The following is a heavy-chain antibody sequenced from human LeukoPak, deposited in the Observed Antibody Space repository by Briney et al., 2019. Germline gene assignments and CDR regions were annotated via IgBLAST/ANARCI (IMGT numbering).Heavy chain of an antibody. CDR3: ARGQSWDYYDSSGYPMDV. CDR1: GYTFTSYY. V-gene: IGHV1-46*01. Sequence: ASVKVSCKASGYTFTSYYMHWVRQAPGQGLEWMGIINPSGGSTSYAQKFQGRVTMTRDTSTSTVYMELSSLRSEDTAVYYCARGQSWDYYDSSGYPMDVWGKGTTVTVSS. CDR2: INPSGGST. D-gene: IGHD3-22*01. J-gene: IGHJ6*03.